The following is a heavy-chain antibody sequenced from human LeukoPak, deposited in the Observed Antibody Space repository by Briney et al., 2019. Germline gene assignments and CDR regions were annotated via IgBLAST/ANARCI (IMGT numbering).Heavy chain of an antibody. V-gene: IGHV3-21*01. J-gene: IGHJ4*02. Sequence: GGSLRLSCAASGFTFSSYSMNWVRQAPGKGLEWVSSISSSSSYIYYADSVKGRFTISRDNAKNSLYLQMNRLRAEDTAVYYCAREGQWLVPYYFDYWGQGTLVTVSS. CDR1: GFTFSSYS. CDR3: AREGQWLVPYYFDY. D-gene: IGHD6-19*01. CDR2: ISSSSSYI.